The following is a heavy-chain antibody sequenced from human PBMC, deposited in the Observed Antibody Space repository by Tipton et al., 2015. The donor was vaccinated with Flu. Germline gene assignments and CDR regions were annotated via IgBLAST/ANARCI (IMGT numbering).Heavy chain of an antibody. V-gene: IGHV4-59*08. CDR1: GGSISSYY. CDR2: IYYSGST. J-gene: IGHJ6*03. D-gene: IGHD2-15*01. CDR3: ARQLRGYYYYMDV. Sequence: TLSLTCTVSGGSISSYYWSWIRQPPGKGLEWIGYIYYSGSTNYNPSLKSRVTISVDTSKNQFSLKLSSVTAADTAVYYCARQLRGYYYYMDVWGKGTTVTVSS.